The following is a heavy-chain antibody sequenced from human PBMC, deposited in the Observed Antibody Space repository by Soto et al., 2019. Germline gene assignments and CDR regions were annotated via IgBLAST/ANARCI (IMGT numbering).Heavy chain of an antibody. D-gene: IGHD3-10*01. V-gene: IGHV2-5*02. CDR2: IYWDDDK. Sequence: QITLKESGPTLVRPTQPLTLTCTFSGFSLTTSGVGVGWIRQPPGKALEWLAVIYWDDDKRYSSSLKSRLTNTMDTSKNQVVLTMTSMDPVDTATYYCAHHPYYGLGSYSFDYWGQGSLVTVSS. CDR3: AHHPYYGLGSYSFDY. CDR1: GFSLTTSGVG. J-gene: IGHJ4*02.